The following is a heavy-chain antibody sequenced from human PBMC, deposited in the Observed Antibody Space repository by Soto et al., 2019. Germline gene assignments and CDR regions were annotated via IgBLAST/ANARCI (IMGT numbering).Heavy chain of an antibody. CDR3: ARDRGGTWMYKWFDP. V-gene: IGHV4-30-4*01. CDR1: GGSVSGTDNY. CDR2: IYHSGST. D-gene: IGHD3-10*01. J-gene: IGHJ5*02. Sequence: SLSCTFSGGSVSGTDNYWNWIREARGRCLEWIGHIYHSGSTYYKSSLRSRVTISIDTSKNQFSLNLNSVTAADSGVYFCARDRGGTWMYKWFDPGGQGTQV.